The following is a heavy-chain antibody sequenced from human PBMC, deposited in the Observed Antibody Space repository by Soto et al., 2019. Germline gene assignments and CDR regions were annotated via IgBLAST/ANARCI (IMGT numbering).Heavy chain of an antibody. CDR1: GGTFSSYS. V-gene: IGHV1-69*02. J-gene: IGHJ3*02. D-gene: IGHD5-12*01. CDR2: IMPILGIP. Sequence: GASVKVSCKASGGTFSSYSISWVRQAPGQGLEWKGKIMPILGIPNYTQKFQGRVTITADKSTSTAYMELSSLRSEDTAVYYCARGGGYAAFDIWGQGTMVTVSS. CDR3: ARGGGYAAFDI.